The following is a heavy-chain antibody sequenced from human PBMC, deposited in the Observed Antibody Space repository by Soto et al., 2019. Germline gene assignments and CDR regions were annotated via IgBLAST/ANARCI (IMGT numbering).Heavy chain of an antibody. CDR3: AKGFELDV. CDR2: IGDSGAST. V-gene: IGHV3-23*01. D-gene: IGHD3-9*01. CDR1: GFSFSSFA. J-gene: IGHJ6*03. Sequence: EVLLLESGGGLVQPGGSLRLSCEASGFSFSSFAMNWVRQAPGKGLEWVSAIGDSGASTYYADSVKGRFTISRDNSRNTLYLQLNSRRAEDTAVYYCAKGFELDVWGNGTTVTVSS.